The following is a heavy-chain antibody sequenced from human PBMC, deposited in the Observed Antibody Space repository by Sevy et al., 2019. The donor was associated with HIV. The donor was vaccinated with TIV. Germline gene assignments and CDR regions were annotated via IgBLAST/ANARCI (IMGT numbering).Heavy chain of an antibody. V-gene: IGHV3-23*01. CDR1: GFTFSKYS. J-gene: IGHJ4*02. CDR2: FSFGCGKI. D-gene: IGHD2-8*01. CDR3: AREGCTKPHDY. Sequence: GGSLRLSCVASGFTFSKYSMSWVRQTPGKGLEWVATFSFGCGKINYADSVKGRFTISRDDSRNTFYLQMNSLRAEDTAIYYCAREGCTKPHDYWGQETLVTVSS.